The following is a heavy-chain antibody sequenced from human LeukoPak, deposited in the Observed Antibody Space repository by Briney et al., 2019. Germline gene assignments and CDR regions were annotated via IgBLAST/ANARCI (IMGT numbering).Heavy chain of an antibody. V-gene: IGHV4-38-2*01. D-gene: IGHD2-15*01. CDR2: IHHSGST. J-gene: IGHJ4*02. Sequence: SETLSLTCAVPGYSISSCYYWGWVRQPPGKGLEWIASIHHSGSTYYNPSLKSRVTVSVDMSNNQFSLRLHSMTAADTAVYYCARPSRNCGGGNCIWDWGPGTLVSVSS. CDR3: ARPSRNCGGGNCIWD. CDR1: GYSISSCYY.